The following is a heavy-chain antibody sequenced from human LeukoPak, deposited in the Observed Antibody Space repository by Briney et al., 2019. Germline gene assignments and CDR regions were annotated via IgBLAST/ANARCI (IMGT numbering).Heavy chain of an antibody. J-gene: IGHJ4*02. CDR1: GFTFSTYA. CDR3: ARGSSYCSGGSCYSSHFDY. D-gene: IGHD2-15*01. V-gene: IGHV3-23*01. Sequence: GGSLRLSCAASGFTFSTYAVNWVRQAPGKGLEWVSTISGSGDSTYYADSVKGRFTISRDNSKDTLYLQMSSVRVDDTAVYYCARGSSYCSGGSCYSSHFDYWGQGTLVTVSS. CDR2: ISGSGDST.